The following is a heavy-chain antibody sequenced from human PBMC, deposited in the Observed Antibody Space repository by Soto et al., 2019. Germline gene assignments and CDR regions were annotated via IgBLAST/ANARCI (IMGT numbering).Heavy chain of an antibody. J-gene: IGHJ5*02. D-gene: IGHD6-19*01. CDR2: KNPNSGNT. Sequence: QVQLVQSGAEVKKPGASVKVSCKASGYTFTSYEIHWVGQAPRLGPEWMGWKNPNSGNTAYAQKCQGRVTKTANTAMTTAYRELSSLRSEDKSVYYCARKRFGAVAGTWGQGTLVTVSS. CDR3: ARKRFGAVAGT. CDR1: GYTFTSYE. V-gene: IGHV1-8*01.